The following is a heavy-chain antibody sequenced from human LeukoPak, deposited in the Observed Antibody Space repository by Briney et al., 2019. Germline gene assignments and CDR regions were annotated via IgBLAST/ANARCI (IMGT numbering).Heavy chain of an antibody. D-gene: IGHD2-8*02. CDR2: INHSGST. Sequence: SETLSLTCAVYDGSFSGYYWSWIRQPPGKGLEWIGEINHSGSTNYNPSLKSRVTISVDTSKNQFSLKLSSVTAADTAVYYCARGRTGGSLRRSYYFDYWGQGTLVTVSS. CDR1: DGSFSGYY. V-gene: IGHV4-34*01. CDR3: ARGRTGGSLRRSYYFDY. J-gene: IGHJ4*02.